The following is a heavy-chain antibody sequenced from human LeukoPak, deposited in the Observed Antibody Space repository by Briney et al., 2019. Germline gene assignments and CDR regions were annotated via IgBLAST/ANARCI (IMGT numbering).Heavy chain of an antibody. CDR2: FDPEDGET. D-gene: IGHD2-15*01. CDR1: GYTLTELS. V-gene: IGHV1-24*01. Sequence: ASVKVSCKVSGYTLTELSMHWVRQAPGKGLEWMGGFDPEDGETIYAQKFQGRVTMTEDTSTDTAYMELGSLRSEDTAVYYCATALPGYCSGGSCYSYKTFDYWGQGTLVTVSS. J-gene: IGHJ4*02. CDR3: ATALPGYCSGGSCYSYKTFDY.